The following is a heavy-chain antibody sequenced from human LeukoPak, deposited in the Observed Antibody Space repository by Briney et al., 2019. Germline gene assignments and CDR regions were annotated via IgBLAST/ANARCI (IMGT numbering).Heavy chain of an antibody. Sequence: SETLSLTCTVSGYSISSAYYWGWIRQPPGKGLEWIGNIYHSGSTHYNPSLKSRVTILVDISKNQFSLKLSSVTAADSAVYYCAKGYGDYDLAWFDPWGQGTLVTVSS. V-gene: IGHV4-38-2*02. CDR1: GYSISSAYY. J-gene: IGHJ5*02. CDR2: IYHSGST. D-gene: IGHD4-17*01. CDR3: AKGYGDYDLAWFDP.